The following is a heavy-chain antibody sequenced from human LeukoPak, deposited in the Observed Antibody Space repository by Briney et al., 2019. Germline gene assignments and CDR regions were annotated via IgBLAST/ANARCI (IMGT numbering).Heavy chain of an antibody. Sequence: KSSETLSLTCTVSGGSISSYYWSWLRQPAGKGLEWIGRIYTSGSTDYNPSLKSRVTMSIDTSKNHFSLKLTSVTAADTATYYCARETSLAGFASGLGFNYWGQGILVTDSS. CDR2: IYTSGST. V-gene: IGHV4-4*07. J-gene: IGHJ4*02. D-gene: IGHD6-19*01. CDR3: ARETSLAGFASGLGFNY. CDR1: GGSISSYY.